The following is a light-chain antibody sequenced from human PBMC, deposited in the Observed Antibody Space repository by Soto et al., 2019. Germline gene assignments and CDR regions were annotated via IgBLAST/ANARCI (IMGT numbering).Light chain of an antibody. CDR3: QQRSNWPPT. CDR2: DAS. J-gene: IGKJ3*01. CDR1: QSVSSY. Sequence: EIVLTQSPAPLSLSPGERATLSSRASQSVSSYLAWYQQKPGQAPRLLIYDASNRATGIPARFSGSGSGTDFTLTISSLEPEDVAVYYCQQRSNWPPTFGPGTKVDI. V-gene: IGKV3-11*01.